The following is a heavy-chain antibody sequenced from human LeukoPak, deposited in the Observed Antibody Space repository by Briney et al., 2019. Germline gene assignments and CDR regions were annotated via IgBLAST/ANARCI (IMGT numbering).Heavy chain of an antibody. J-gene: IGHJ4*02. CDR2: LSPSGGIT. V-gene: IGHV3-23*01. CDR3: ARGVNYFVLEY. D-gene: IGHD3-10*02. CDR1: GFTFSTYA. Sequence: GGSLRLSCAASGFTFSTYAMSWVRQAPGKGLEWVSALSPSGGITYYEDSVKGRFTVSRDNSKNTLYLQMNSLRAEDTAVYYCARGVNYFVLEYWGQGTLVTISS.